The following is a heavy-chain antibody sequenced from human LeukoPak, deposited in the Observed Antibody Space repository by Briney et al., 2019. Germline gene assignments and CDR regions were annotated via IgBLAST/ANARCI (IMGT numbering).Heavy chain of an antibody. CDR2: IIPIFGTA. V-gene: IGHV1-69*01. D-gene: IGHD1-20*01. J-gene: IGHJ6*02. CDR1: GGTFSSYA. Sequence: SVKVSCKASGGTFSSYAISWVRQAPGQGLEWMGGIIPIFGTANYAQKFQGRVTITADESTSTAYMELSSLRSEDTAVYYCARDTNWNDHYYYYGMDVWGQGTTVTVSS. CDR3: ARDTNWNDHYYYYGMDV.